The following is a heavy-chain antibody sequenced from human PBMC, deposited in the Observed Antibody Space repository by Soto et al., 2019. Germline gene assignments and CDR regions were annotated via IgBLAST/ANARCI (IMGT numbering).Heavy chain of an antibody. CDR3: AKEGYCSSTSCYAGGQANYYYYTAV. Sequence: PGGSLRLSCAASGFTFDDYAMHWVRQAPGKGLEWVSGISWNSGSIGYADSVKGRFTISRDNAKNSLYLQMNSLRAEDTALYYCAKEGYCSSTSCYAGGQANYYYYTAVWGKETTVTVSS. CDR2: ISWNSGSI. J-gene: IGHJ6*03. V-gene: IGHV3-9*01. CDR1: GFTFDDYA. D-gene: IGHD2-2*01.